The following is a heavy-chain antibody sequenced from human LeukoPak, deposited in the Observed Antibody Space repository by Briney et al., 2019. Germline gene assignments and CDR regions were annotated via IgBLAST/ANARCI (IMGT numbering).Heavy chain of an antibody. CDR1: GYSFTSYW. V-gene: IGHV5-51*01. CDR3: ARSPDCGGDPGSCAFDI. J-gene: IGHJ3*02. D-gene: IGHD2-21*02. CDR2: IYPGDSDT. Sequence: GESLKISCKGSGYSFTSYWIGWVRQMPGKGLEWMGIIYPGDSDTRYSPSFQGQVTISADKSISTAYLQWSSLKASDTAMYYCARSPDCGGDPGSCAFDIWGQGTMVTVSS.